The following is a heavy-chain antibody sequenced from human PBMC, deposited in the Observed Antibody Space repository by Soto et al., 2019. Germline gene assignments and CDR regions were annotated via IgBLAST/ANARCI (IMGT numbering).Heavy chain of an antibody. J-gene: IGHJ4*02. CDR3: AREQSGGSDQQTLDY. D-gene: IGHD2-15*01. CDR2: IIPILGIA. CDR1: GGTFSSYT. Sequence: QVQLVQSGAEVKKPGSSVKVSCKASGGTFSSYTISWVRQAPGQGLEWMGRIIPILGIANYAQKFQGRVTITAGKSTSTAYMELSSLRSEDTAVYYCAREQSGGSDQQTLDYWGQGTLVTVSS. V-gene: IGHV1-69*08.